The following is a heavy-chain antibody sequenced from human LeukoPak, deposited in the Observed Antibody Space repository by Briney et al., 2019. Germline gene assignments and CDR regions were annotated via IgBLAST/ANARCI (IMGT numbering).Heavy chain of an antibody. Sequence: NTSETLSLTCAVSGGSISSGGYSWSWIRQPPGKGLEWIGYIYHSGSTYHNPSLKSRVTISVDRSKNQFSLKLSSVTAADTAVYYCARGPFTYDYGDYGAFDYWGQGTLVTVSS. CDR2: IYHSGST. D-gene: IGHD4-17*01. V-gene: IGHV4-30-2*01. CDR1: GGSISSGGYS. J-gene: IGHJ4*02. CDR3: ARGPFTYDYGDYGAFDY.